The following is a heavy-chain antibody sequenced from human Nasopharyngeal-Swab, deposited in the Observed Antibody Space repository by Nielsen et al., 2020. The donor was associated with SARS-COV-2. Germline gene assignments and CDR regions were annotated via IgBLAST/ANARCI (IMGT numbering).Heavy chain of an antibody. CDR3: ARVRQSGAYFLFDS. CDR1: GCTVSSNF. D-gene: IGHD2/OR15-2a*01. Sequence: GSLRLTCVASGCTVSSNFESWIRQAPGKGLEWVSLLKSGGGTFYADSVRGRFTISRDNSRNTVYLQMNSLRAEDTAVYYCARVRQSGAYFLFDSWGLGTLVTVSS. J-gene: IGHJ4*02. V-gene: IGHV3-53*01. CDR2: LKSGGGT.